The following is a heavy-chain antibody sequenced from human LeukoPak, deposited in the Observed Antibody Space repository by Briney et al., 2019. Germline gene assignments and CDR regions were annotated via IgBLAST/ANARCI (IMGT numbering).Heavy chain of an antibody. Sequence: SETLSLTCAVYGGSFSGYYWSWIRQPPGKGLEWIGEINHSGSTNYNPSLKSRVTISVDTSKNQFSLKLGSVTAADTAVYYCARGRSIAALRGAFDIWGQGTMVTVSS. CDR1: GGSFSGYY. D-gene: IGHD6-6*01. CDR3: ARGRSIAALRGAFDI. CDR2: INHSGST. V-gene: IGHV4-34*01. J-gene: IGHJ3*02.